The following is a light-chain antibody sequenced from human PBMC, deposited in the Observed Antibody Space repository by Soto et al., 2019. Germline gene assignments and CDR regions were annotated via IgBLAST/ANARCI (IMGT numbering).Light chain of an antibody. Sequence: IVLTQSPGPLSLSPGERATLSCRASQSVSSNLAWYQQNPGQALRLLTDGATRGATAIPAWFRGRGSGKEFTLTISRLQYEDVVGYFGQEYNNWQTFGQGTKVDIK. V-gene: IGKV3-15*01. CDR1: QSVSSN. CDR2: GAT. J-gene: IGKJ1*01. CDR3: QEYNNWQT.